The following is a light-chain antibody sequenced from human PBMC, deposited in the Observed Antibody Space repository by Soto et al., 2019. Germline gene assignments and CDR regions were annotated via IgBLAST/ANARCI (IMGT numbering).Light chain of an antibody. CDR1: SXDVGGYNY. CDR2: EVS. Sequence: QSVLTQPASASGSPGQSITISCTGTSXDVGGYNYVSWYQQHPGKAPKLMIYEVSNRPLGVSNRFSGSKSGNTASLTISGLQAEDEADYYCTSYTSSSTLDVFGTGTKVNVL. J-gene: IGLJ1*01. CDR3: TSYTSSSTLDV. V-gene: IGLV2-14*01.